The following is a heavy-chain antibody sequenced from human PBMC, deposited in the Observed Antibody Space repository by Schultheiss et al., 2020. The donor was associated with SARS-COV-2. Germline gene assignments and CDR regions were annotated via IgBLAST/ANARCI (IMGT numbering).Heavy chain of an antibody. Sequence: SETLSLTCTVSDASISSSSYYWAWIRQPPGKGLEWIGSIYYSGSTFYKSSLKSRVTISVDTSTNHFSLKLTSVTAADTAVYYCARVDSRITIFGEYKGFSWFDPWGQGILVTVSS. V-gene: IGHV4-39*07. D-gene: IGHD3-3*01. CDR2: IYYSGST. CDR3: ARVDSRITIFGEYKGFSWFDP. J-gene: IGHJ5*02. CDR1: DASISSSSYY.